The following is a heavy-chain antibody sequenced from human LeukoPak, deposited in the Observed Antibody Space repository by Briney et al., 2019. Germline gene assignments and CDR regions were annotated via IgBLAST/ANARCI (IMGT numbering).Heavy chain of an antibody. Sequence: GSVKVSCKASGYTFTSYAMHWVRQAPGQKLEWMRWINAGNGNTKYSQEFQGRVTITRDTSASTDYMELSSLRSEDMAVYYCARGDSSSADYWGQGTMVTVSS. V-gene: IGHV1-3*03. D-gene: IGHD6-13*01. CDR3: ARGDSSSADY. CDR2: INAGNGNT. J-gene: IGHJ3*01. CDR1: GYTFTSYA.